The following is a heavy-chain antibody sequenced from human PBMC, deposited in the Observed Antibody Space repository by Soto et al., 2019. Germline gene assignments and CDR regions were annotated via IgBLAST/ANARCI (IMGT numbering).Heavy chain of an antibody. Sequence: GASVKVSCKASGYTFTSYYMHWVRQAPGQGLEWMGIINPSGGSTSYAQKFQGRVTMTRNTSISTAYMELSSLRSEDTAVYYCARGRRSSWGNYYYYYMDVWGKGTTVTVSS. CDR2: INPSGGST. J-gene: IGHJ6*03. V-gene: IGHV1-46*01. D-gene: IGHD6-13*01. CDR1: GYTFTSYY. CDR3: ARGRRSSWGNYYYYYMDV.